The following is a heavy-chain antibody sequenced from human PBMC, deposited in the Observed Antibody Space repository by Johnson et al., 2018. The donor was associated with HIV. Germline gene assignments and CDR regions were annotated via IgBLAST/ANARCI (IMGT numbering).Heavy chain of an antibody. V-gene: IGHV3-30*02. CDR1: GFTFSSYG. CDR2: IRYDGSNK. Sequence: QVQLVESGGGVVQPGGSLRLSCAASGFTFSSYGMHWVRQAPGKGLEWVAFIRYDGSNKYYADSVKGRFTISRDNFKNTLYLQMNSLRPEDTAVYYCARDRAIVVAYDAFDIWGQGTMVTVSS. CDR3: ARDRAIVVAYDAFDI. D-gene: IGHD3-22*01. J-gene: IGHJ3*02.